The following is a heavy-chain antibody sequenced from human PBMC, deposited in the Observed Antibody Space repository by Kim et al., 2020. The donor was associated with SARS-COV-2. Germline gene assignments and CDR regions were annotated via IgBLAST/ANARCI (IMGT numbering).Heavy chain of an antibody. Sequence: GSTNYNPSLKSRVTISVDKSKNQFSLKLSSVTAADTAVYYCAREGSLNYVWGQGTLVTVSS. D-gene: IGHD1-7*01. CDR3: AREGSLNYV. J-gene: IGHJ4*02. V-gene: IGHV4-4*02. CDR2: GST.